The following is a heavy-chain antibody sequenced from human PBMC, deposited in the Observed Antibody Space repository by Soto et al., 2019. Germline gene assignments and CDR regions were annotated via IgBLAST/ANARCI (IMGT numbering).Heavy chain of an antibody. J-gene: IGHJ6*02. D-gene: IGHD3-22*01. Sequence: PSETLSLTCEVYCGPFSGYYWNWLRQSPGKGLEWIGQVNAGGGTNYNPSLKSRVTISEDTSKNQSFLKLRSVTAADTAVYYCAREEVPQWFTKGYNGMDVWGQGTTVTVSS. CDR2: VNAGGGT. CDR3: AREEVPQWFTKGYNGMDV. CDR1: CGPFSGYY. V-gene: IGHV4-34*01.